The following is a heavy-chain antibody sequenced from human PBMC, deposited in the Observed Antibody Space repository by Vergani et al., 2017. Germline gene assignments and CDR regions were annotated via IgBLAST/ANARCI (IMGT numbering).Heavy chain of an antibody. Sequence: QVQLVQSGAEVKKPGASVKVSCKASGYTFTSYGISWVRQAPGQGLEWMGWISAYNGNTNYAQKLQGRGTMTTDTSTSTAYMELRSLRSDDTAVYYCARHVEMAPSRIQDAFDIWGQGTMVTVSS. V-gene: IGHV1-18*04. CDR2: ISAYNGNT. CDR1: GYTFTSYG. D-gene: IGHD5-24*01. J-gene: IGHJ3*02. CDR3: ARHVEMAPSRIQDAFDI.